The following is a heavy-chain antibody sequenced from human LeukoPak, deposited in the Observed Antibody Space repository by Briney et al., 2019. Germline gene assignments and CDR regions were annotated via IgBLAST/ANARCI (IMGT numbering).Heavy chain of an antibody. Sequence: PGGSLRLSCAASGFTFDDYGMSWVRQAPGKGLEWVSGINWNGGSTGYADSVKGRFTISRDNAKNSLYLQMNSLRAEDTALYYCARAKLKNSWIQLWDEYYFDYWGQGTLVTVSS. CDR1: GFTFDDYG. V-gene: IGHV3-20*04. J-gene: IGHJ4*02. CDR3: ARAKLKNSWIQLWDEYYFDY. CDR2: INWNGGST. D-gene: IGHD5-18*01.